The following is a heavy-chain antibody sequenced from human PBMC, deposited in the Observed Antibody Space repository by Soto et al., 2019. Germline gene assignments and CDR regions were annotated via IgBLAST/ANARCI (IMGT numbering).Heavy chain of an antibody. CDR2: ISYDGSNT. V-gene: IGHV3-30*18. J-gene: IGHJ4*02. Sequence: WEAIISYDGSNTYYADSVKGRFTISRDNSKNTLYLQMNSLRAEDTSVYYCAKEGGLSGSYYISSSYYFDYWGQGTLVTVSS. CDR3: AKEGGLSGSYYISSSYYFDY. D-gene: IGHD1-26*01.